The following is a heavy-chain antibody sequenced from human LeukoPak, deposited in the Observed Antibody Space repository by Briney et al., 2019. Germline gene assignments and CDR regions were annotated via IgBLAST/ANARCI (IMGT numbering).Heavy chain of an antibody. CDR2: MNPESGDT. CDR3: ARGRPTNLNGIY. D-gene: IGHD1-1*01. Sequence: ASVKVSCKASGYTFTSHHINWVRQATGQGFEWMGWMNPESGDTDFAQKFQGRFTMTWDTSLSTAYMELSSLTSEDTAVYYCARGRPTNLNGIYWGQGTLVSVSS. CDR1: GYTFTSHH. J-gene: IGHJ4*02. V-gene: IGHV1-8*01.